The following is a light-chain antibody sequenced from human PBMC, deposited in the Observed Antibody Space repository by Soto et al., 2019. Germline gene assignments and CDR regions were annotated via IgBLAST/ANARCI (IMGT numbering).Light chain of an antibody. CDR1: QSISSW. J-gene: IGKJ1*01. CDR2: GAF. V-gene: IGKV1-5*01. CDR3: QQFTTSPRT. Sequence: DIQMTQSPSTLSASVGDRVTITCRASQSISSWLAWYQQKPGKAPKLLISGAFSLQRGGPSRFAGSGSGTDFTLTIKSLEPEDVATYYWQQFTTSPRTFGQGTKVEIK.